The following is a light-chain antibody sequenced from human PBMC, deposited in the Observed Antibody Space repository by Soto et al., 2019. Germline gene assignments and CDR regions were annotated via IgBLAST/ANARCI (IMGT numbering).Light chain of an antibody. Sequence: EIVLTQSPGTLSLSPGERATLSCRASQSVSNSYLAWYQQKPGQAPRLLISGAFSRATGIPDRFSGSGSGTDFTLIISRLEPEDSAVYYCQQYGTSPPYTFGQGTKLEIK. CDR3: QQYGTSPPYT. CDR1: QSVSNSY. J-gene: IGKJ2*01. CDR2: GAF. V-gene: IGKV3-20*01.